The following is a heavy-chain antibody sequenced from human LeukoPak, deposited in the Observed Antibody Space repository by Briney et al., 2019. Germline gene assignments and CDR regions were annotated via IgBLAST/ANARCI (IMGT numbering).Heavy chain of an antibody. J-gene: IGHJ4*02. V-gene: IGHV1-8*01. D-gene: IGHD1-26*01. CDR2: MNPNRGNT. Sequence: ASVKVSCKASGYTFTSYDINWVRQATGQGLEWMGWMNPNRGNTGYAQKFQGRVTMTRNTSISTAYMELSSLRSEDTAVYYCARGRGYRVNGDYWGQGTLVTVSS. CDR1: GYTFTSYD. CDR3: ARGRGYRVNGDY.